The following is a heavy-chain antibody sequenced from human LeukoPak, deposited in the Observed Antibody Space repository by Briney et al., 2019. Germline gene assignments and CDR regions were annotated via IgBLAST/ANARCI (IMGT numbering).Heavy chain of an antibody. Sequence: SQTLSLTCTVSGVSISSYSWSWIPQPARKGLGWIGRIYTTVSTNYNPSLKSRVTTSVDTSTNKFCLRLRPVSAADTAVYYCARGQRGSYYYYYMDVWGKGTTVTVSS. CDR3: ARGQRGSYYYYYMDV. V-gene: IGHV4-4*07. J-gene: IGHJ6*03. CDR2: IYTTVST. CDR1: GVSISSYS.